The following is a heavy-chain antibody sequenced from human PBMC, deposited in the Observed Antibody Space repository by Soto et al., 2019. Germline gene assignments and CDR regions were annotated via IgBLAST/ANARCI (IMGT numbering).Heavy chain of an antibody. V-gene: IGHV5-51*01. CDR1: GYYFPSYW. CDR3: ARQGNGAEGFDY. Sequence: GESLKISCKGSGYYFPSYWIGWVRQMPGKGLEWMGIFYPGDSDTRYSPSFQGQVTISADRSISTAYLQWSSLKPSDTAMYYCARQGNGAEGFDYWGQGTLLTVSS. D-gene: IGHD4-17*01. J-gene: IGHJ4*02. CDR2: FYPGDSDT.